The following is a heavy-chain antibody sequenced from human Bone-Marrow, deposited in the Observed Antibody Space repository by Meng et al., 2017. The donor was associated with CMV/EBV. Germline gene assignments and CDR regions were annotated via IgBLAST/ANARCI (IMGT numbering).Heavy chain of an antibody. J-gene: IGHJ4*02. CDR2: INSDGSST. CDR1: GFTFSSYS. Sequence: GESLKISCAASGFTFSSYSMNWVRQAPGKGLVWVSRINSDGSSTSYADSVKGRFTISRDNSKNTLYLQMNSLRAEDTAVYYCAKELEGGATTMSFDYWGQGTLVTVSS. V-gene: IGHV3-74*01. CDR3: AKELEGGATTMSFDY. D-gene: IGHD1-26*01.